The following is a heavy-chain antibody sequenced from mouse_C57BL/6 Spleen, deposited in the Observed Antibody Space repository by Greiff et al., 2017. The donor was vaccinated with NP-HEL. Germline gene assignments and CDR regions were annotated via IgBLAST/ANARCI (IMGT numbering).Heavy chain of an antibody. D-gene: IGHD1-1*01. CDR1: GYAFSSYW. V-gene: IGHV1-80*01. CDR2: IYPGDGDT. Sequence: QVQLQQSGAELVKPGASVKISCKASGYAFSSYWMNWVKQRPGKGLEWIGQIYPGDGDTNYNGKFKGKATLTADKSSSTAYMQLSSLTSEDSAVYFCARGGWDTTVVASFDYWGQGTTLTVSS. CDR3: ARGGWDTTVVASFDY. J-gene: IGHJ2*01.